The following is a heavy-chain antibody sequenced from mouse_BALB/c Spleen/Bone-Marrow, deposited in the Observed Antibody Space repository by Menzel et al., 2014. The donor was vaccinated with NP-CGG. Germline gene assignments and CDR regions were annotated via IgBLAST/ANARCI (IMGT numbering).Heavy chain of an antibody. CDR2: IVPSSGYT. J-gene: IGHJ3*01. D-gene: IGHD4-1*01. CDR1: GYTFTTYT. Sequence: VKLMESGAELARPGASVKMSCKASGYTFTTYTLQWVKRRPGQGLEWIGYIVPSSGYTDYNQKFKDKTSLTADKSSNTAYIQLSSLTSADSAVYYCAREARTGAWFAYWGQGTLVTVSA. CDR3: AREARTGAWFAY. V-gene: IGHV1-4*02.